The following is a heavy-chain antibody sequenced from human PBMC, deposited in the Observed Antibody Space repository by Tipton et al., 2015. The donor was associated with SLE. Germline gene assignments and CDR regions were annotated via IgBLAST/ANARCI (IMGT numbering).Heavy chain of an antibody. J-gene: IGHJ4*02. CDR3: AKVAGSGTDSRDY. V-gene: IGHV3-53*05. Sequence: GSLRLSCAASGFSVRSNFMTWVRQAPGKGLEWVSANYRSGITSYADSVKGRITISRDDSKNTMYLQMESLRVEDTAVYYCAKVAGSGTDSRDYWGQGTLVTVSS. CDR2: NYRSGIT. CDR1: GFSVRSNF. D-gene: IGHD3/OR15-3a*01.